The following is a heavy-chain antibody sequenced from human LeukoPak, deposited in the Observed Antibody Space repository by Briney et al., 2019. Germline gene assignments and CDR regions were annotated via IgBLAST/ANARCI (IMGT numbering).Heavy chain of an antibody. D-gene: IGHD6-6*01. CDR2: INHSGST. J-gene: IGHJ5*02. V-gene: IGHV4-34*01. CDR3: ARESSSSSSWFDP. Sequence: PSETLSLTCAVYGGSFSGYYWSWIRQPPGKGLEWIGGINHSGSTNYNPSLKSRVTISVDTSKNQFSLKLSSVTAADTAVYYCARESSSSSSWFDPWGQGTLVTVSS. CDR1: GGSFSGYY.